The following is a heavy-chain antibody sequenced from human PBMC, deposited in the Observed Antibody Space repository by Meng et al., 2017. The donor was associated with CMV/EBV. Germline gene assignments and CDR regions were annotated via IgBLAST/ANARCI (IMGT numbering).Heavy chain of an antibody. Sequence: LSLTCAASGFTFSSYAMSWVRQAPGKGLEWVSAISGSGGSTYYADSVKGRFTISRDNSKNTLYLQMNSLRAEDTAVYYCAKLVLLWFGESLQRGADHDYWGQGTLVTVSS. CDR1: GFTFSSYA. V-gene: IGHV3-23*01. J-gene: IGHJ4*02. D-gene: IGHD3-10*01. CDR3: AKLVLLWFGESLQRGADHDY. CDR2: ISGSGGST.